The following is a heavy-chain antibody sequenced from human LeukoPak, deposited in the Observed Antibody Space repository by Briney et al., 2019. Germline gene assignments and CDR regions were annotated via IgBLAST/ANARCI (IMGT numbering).Heavy chain of an antibody. CDR3: VRDVSDENDSASRMHLDP. V-gene: IGHV3-7*01. CDR2: IKKDGREK. J-gene: IGHJ5*02. D-gene: IGHD2-15*01. Sequence: GGSLRLSCAASGFTFSNYWMTWVRQAPGKGLEWVANIKKDGREKHYVDSVKGRFAISRDNARNSLFLQMNSLRAEDTAVYYCVRDVSDENDSASRMHLDPWGQGTLVSVSS. CDR1: GFTFSNYW.